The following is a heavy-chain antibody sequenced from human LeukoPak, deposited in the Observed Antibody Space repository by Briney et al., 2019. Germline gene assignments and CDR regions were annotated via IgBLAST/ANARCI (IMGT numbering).Heavy chain of an antibody. J-gene: IGHJ3*02. V-gene: IGHV3-33*01. D-gene: IGHD3-10*01. Sequence: GGSLRLSCAASGFTFGSYGMHWVRQAPGKGLEWVAVIWYDGSNKYYADSVKGRFTISRDNSKNTLYLQMNSLRAEDTAVYYCARAGSGSSDAFDIWGQGTMVTVSS. CDR2: IWYDGSNK. CDR3: ARAGSGSSDAFDI. CDR1: GFTFGSYG.